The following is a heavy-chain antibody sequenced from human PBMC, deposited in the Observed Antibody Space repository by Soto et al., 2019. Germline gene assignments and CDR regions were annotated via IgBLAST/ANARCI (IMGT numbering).Heavy chain of an antibody. CDR1: GYSFTSYW. J-gene: IGHJ4*02. D-gene: IGHD3-10*01. CDR3: ARHYYGSGTTN. CDR2: IYPGDSDT. V-gene: IGHV5-51*01. Sequence: GESLKISCKGSGYSFTSYWIRWVRQMPGKGLECRGIIYPGDSDTRYSPSFQGQVTISADKSISTAYLQWSSLKASDTAMYYCARHYYGSGTTNWGQGTLVTVSS.